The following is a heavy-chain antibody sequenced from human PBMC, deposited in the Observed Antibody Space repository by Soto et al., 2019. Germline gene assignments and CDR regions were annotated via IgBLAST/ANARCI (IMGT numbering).Heavy chain of an antibody. Sequence: QLQLQESGSGLVKPSQTLSLTCAVSGGSISSGGYSWSWIRQPPGKGLEWIGYIYHSGSTYYNPSPTRRVPASAARSKNQFSLKLRSVTAADTAVYYCARGPPHVWGQGTRVTVAS. V-gene: IGHV4-30-2*01. CDR2: IYHSGST. CDR1: GGSISSGGYS. J-gene: IGHJ4*02. CDR3: ARGPPHV. D-gene: IGHD3-16*01.